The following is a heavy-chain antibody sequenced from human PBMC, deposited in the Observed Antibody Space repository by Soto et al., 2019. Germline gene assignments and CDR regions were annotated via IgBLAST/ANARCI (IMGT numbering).Heavy chain of an antibody. CDR3: SRGILV. J-gene: IGHJ4*02. D-gene: IGHD5-18*01. Sequence: QVQLQESGPGLVKPSQTLSLTCTVSGGSINSGGYCWSWIRQHPGRGLDWIGCISYGGSTSYNPSLKSRVTISVDTSKNQFSLKLTSVTAADTAVYYCSRGILVWGQGALITVSS. V-gene: IGHV4-31*03. CDR2: ISYGGST. CDR1: GGSINSGGYC.